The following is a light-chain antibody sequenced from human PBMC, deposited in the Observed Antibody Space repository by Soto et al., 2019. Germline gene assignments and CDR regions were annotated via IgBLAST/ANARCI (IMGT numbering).Light chain of an antibody. V-gene: IGKV3-11*01. CDR3: QQYGNAPFT. CDR2: DAS. J-gene: IGKJ3*01. Sequence: EIVLTQSPATLSLSPGERATLSCRASQSVSSYLAWYQQKPGQAPRLLIYDASNTATGIPARFSGSGSGTDFTLTISSLEPEDFAVYYCQQYGNAPFTFGPGTKVDIK. CDR1: QSVSSY.